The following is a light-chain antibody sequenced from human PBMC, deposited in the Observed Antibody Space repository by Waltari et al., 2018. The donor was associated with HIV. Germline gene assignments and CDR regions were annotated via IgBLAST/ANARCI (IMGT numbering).Light chain of an antibody. CDR1: TSAIDDSYS. CDR2: DVT. V-gene: IGLV2-14*03. CDR3: CSQATSGSLM. J-gene: IGLJ3*02. Sequence: QWALTQPASVSGSPGPSIPISCSGPTSAIDDSYSFSWYQQHPLPAPKLLIFDVTYRPSGVSSRFSASRSGTTASLTVSGLQPEDEAEYFCCSQATSGSLMFGGGTKLTVL.